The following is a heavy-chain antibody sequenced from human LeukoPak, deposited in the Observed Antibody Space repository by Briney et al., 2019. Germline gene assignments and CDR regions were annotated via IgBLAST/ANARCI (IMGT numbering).Heavy chain of an antibody. V-gene: IGHV4-34*01. CDR1: GGSFSGYY. CDR2: INHSGST. CDR3: ARAGGIVGAHYFDY. Sequence: SETLSLTCAVYGGSFSGYYWSWIRQPPGKGLEWIGEINHSGSTNYNPSLKSRVTISVDTSKNQFSLKLSSVTAADTAVYYCARAGGIVGAHYFDYWGQGTLVTVSS. J-gene: IGHJ4*02. D-gene: IGHD1-26*01.